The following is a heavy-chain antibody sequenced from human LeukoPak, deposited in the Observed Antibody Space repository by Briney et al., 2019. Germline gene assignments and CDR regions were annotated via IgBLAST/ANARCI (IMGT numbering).Heavy chain of an antibody. CDR2: KGDGSHT. D-gene: IGHD3-9*01. V-gene: IGHV3-74*01. J-gene: IGHJ5*01. CDR3: VRDWDHFDFDS. CDR1: GFTFSNYW. Sequence: PGGSLGLSCAASGFTFSNYWMHWVRQAPGKGLVWVSRKGDGSHTIYADSVKGRFTISRDNAKNTLYLQMRSLRAEDTAVYYCVRDWDHFDFDSWGQGTLVTVSS.